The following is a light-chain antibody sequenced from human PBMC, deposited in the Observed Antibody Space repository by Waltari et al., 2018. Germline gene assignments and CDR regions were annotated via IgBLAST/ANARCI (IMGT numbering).Light chain of an antibody. V-gene: IGLV2-23*02. CDR3: CSYAGTSTVI. CDR1: SSDVGAYNF. J-gene: IGLJ2*01. Sequence: TISCTGTSSDVGAYNFVSWYQQHPGKAPKFMIYDVSKRPSGVSNRFSGSKSGNTASLTISGLQAEDEADYYCCSYAGTSTVIFGGGTKLTVL. CDR2: DVS.